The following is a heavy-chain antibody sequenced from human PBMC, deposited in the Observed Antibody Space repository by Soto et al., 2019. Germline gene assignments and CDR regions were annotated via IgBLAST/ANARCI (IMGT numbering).Heavy chain of an antibody. V-gene: IGHV3-23*01. CDR3: AKDVPDIVVVPAATFFDY. CDR2: ISGSGGST. CDR1: GFTFSIYA. J-gene: IGHJ4*02. Sequence: GGSLRLSCAASGFTFSIYAMSWVRQAPGKGLEWVSAISGSGGSTYYADSVKGRFTISRDNSKNTLYLQMNSLRAEDTAVYYCAKDVPDIVVVPAATFFDYWGQGTLVTVSS. D-gene: IGHD2-2*01.